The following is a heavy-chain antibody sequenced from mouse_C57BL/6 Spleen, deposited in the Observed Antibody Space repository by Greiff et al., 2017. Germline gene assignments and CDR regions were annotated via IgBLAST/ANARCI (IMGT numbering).Heavy chain of an antibody. D-gene: IGHD1-1*01. CDR1: GFTFSDYG. Sequence: EVKLEESGGGLVKPGGSLKLSCAASGFTFSDYGMHWVRQAPEKGLEWVAYISSGSSTIYYADTVKGRFTISRDNAKNTLFLQMTSLRSEDTAMYYCATAVVVPFDYWGQGTTLTVSS. V-gene: IGHV5-17*01. CDR3: ATAVVVPFDY. CDR2: ISSGSSTI. J-gene: IGHJ2*01.